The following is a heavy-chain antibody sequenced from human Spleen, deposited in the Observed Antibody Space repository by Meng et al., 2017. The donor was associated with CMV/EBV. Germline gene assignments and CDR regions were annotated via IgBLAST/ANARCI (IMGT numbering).Heavy chain of an antibody. J-gene: IGHJ6*02. V-gene: IGHV1-18*01. CDR3: ARGHRSRYDFWSGYLRVDGMDV. D-gene: IGHD3-3*01. Sequence: ASVKVSCKASGYTFNNYGVTWVRQAPGQGLEWMGWISAYSGNTNYAQKLQGRVTMTTDTSTSTAYMELRSLRSDDTAVYYCARGHRSRYDFWSGYLRVDGMDVWGQGTTVTVSS. CDR2: ISAYSGNT. CDR1: GYTFNNYG.